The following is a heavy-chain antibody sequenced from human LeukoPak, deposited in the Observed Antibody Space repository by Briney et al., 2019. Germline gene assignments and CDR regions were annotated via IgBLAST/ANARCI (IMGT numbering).Heavy chain of an antibody. CDR2: ISYDGSNK. CDR3: AKAADHRAAAGTPFDY. Sequence: GGSLRLSCAASGFTFSSYWMHWVRQAPGKGLEWVAVISYDGSNKYYADSVKGRFTISRDNSKNTLYLQMNSLRAEDTAVYYCAKAADHRAAAGTPFDYWGQGTLVTVSS. V-gene: IGHV3-30*18. CDR1: GFTFSSYW. D-gene: IGHD6-13*01. J-gene: IGHJ4*02.